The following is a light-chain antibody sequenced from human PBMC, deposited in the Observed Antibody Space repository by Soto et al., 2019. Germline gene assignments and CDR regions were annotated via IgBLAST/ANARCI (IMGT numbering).Light chain of an antibody. CDR1: QSISSY. V-gene: IGKV3-11*01. CDR2: DVS. CDR3: QQRYHLPLT. J-gene: IGKJ1*01. Sequence: TQSPSLLSSSPRKRAALSCRTSQSISSYLIWYQQKPGKAPELLIYDVSTWDTGVPARFSGSGSGTDFTLTISSLESEDFAVYYCQQRYHLPLTFGQGTRV.